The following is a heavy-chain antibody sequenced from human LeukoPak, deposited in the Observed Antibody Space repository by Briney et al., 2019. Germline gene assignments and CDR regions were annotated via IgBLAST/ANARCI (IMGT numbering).Heavy chain of an antibody. D-gene: IGHD3-10*01. J-gene: IGHJ4*02. CDR3: ARAPGAVID. CDR2: INHSGST. Sequence: SETLSLTCAVYGGSFSGYYWSWIRQPPGKGLEWIGEINHSGSTNYNPSLKSRVSISVDTSKNQFSLKPNSVTAADTAVYYCARAPGAVIDWGQGTLVTVSS. V-gene: IGHV4-34*01. CDR1: GGSFSGYY.